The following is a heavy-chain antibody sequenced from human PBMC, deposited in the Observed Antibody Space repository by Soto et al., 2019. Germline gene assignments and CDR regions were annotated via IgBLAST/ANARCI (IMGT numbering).Heavy chain of an antibody. Sequence: SETLSLTCTVSGGSISSYYWSWIRQPPGKGLEWIGYIYYSGSTNYNPSLKSRVTIPVDTSKNQFSLKLSSVTAADTAVYYCASLDYGDYVVHYWGQGTLVTVSS. CDR3: ASLDYGDYVVHY. D-gene: IGHD4-17*01. J-gene: IGHJ4*02. CDR1: GGSISSYY. CDR2: IYYSGST. V-gene: IGHV4-59*01.